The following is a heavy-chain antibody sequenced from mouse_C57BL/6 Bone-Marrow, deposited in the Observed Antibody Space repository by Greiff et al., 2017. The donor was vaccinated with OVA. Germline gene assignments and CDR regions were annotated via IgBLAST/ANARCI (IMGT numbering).Heavy chain of an antibody. CDR3: ARGTAQATAY. Sequence: QVQLQQPGAELVKPGASVKLSCKASGYTFTSYGMQWVKQRPGQGLEWIGEIDPSDSYTNYNQKFKGKATLTVDTSSSTAYMQLSSLTSEDSAVYYCARGTAQATAYWGQGTLVTVSA. CDR2: IDPSDSYT. J-gene: IGHJ3*01. D-gene: IGHD3-2*02. V-gene: IGHV1-50*01. CDR1: GYTFTSYG.